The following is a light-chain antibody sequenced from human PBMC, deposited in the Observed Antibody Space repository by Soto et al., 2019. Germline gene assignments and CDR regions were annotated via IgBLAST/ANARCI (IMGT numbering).Light chain of an antibody. CDR2: LGS. V-gene: IGKV2-28*01. CDR3: IQALQTMYT. CDR1: QRLLHSTGYNN. J-gene: IGKJ2*01. Sequence: IVRTQSPLSLPVIPGEPASISCRSSQRLLHSTGYNNLDWYLQKPGHSPQLLIYLGSNRAAGVPNRFSGSGSGTDFTLNVSRVEAEDVGVYYCIQALQTMYTFGQGTMLEIK.